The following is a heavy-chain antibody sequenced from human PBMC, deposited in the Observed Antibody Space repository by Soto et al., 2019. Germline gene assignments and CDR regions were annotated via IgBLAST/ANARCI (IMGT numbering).Heavy chain of an antibody. D-gene: IGHD5-12*01. Sequence: EVQLVDSGGDLVQPGGSLRLSCAASGFSFSIFWMHWVRQAPGKGLVWVSSINGGGSSADYADSVKGRFTFSRDNAKNTVYLQMNSLRAEDTAVYYCTRGGGYSGYDPFDYWGQGTLVTVSS. CDR2: INGGGSSA. J-gene: IGHJ4*02. CDR1: GFSFSIFW. V-gene: IGHV3-74*01. CDR3: TRGGGYSGYDPFDY.